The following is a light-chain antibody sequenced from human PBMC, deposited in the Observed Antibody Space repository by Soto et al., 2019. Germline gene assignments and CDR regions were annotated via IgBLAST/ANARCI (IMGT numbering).Light chain of an antibody. CDR2: DAS. CDR3: QQRT. J-gene: IGKJ1*01. V-gene: IGKV3-11*01. CDR1: QSVSSY. Sequence: EIVLTQSPATLSLSPGERATLSCRASQSVSSYLAWYQQKPGQAPRLLIYDASNRATGIPARFSGSGSGTDFTLTLSSLEPEDFAVYYCQQRTFGQGTKV.